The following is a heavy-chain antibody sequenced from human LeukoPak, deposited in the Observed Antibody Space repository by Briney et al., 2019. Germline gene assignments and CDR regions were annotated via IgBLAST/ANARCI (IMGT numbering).Heavy chain of an antibody. Sequence: ASVKVSCKASGYTFTSYGISWVRQAPGQGLEWMGWISAYNGNTNYAQKLQGRVTITRDMSTSTVYMELSSLRSEDTAVYYCASIAALADAFDIWGQGTMVTVSS. CDR3: ASIAALADAFDI. V-gene: IGHV1-18*01. CDR1: GYTFTSYG. D-gene: IGHD6-6*01. J-gene: IGHJ3*02. CDR2: ISAYNGNT.